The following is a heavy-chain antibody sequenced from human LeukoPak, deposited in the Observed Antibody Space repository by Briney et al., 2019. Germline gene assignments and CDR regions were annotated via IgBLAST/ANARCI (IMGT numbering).Heavy chain of an antibody. CDR3: ARRQNRPLWFGKNNWFDP. J-gene: IGHJ5*02. CDR1: GYSITRGYY. Sequence: PSETLSLTCTVSGYSITRGYYWSWIRQPPGKGLEWIGEINHSGSTNYNPSLKSRVTISVDTSKNQFSLKLSSVTAADTAVYYCARRQNRPLWFGKNNWFDPWGQGTLVTVSS. V-gene: IGHV4-34*01. D-gene: IGHD3-10*01. CDR2: INHSGST.